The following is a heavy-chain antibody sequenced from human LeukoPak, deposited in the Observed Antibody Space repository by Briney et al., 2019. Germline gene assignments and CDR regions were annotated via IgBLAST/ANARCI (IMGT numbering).Heavy chain of an antibody. V-gene: IGHV3-30-3*01. Sequence: PGGSLRLSCAASGFTFSTYVMHWVRQAPGKGLEWVALISYDGSNKYYADSVKGRFTISRDNSKNALYLQMNSLRAEDTAVYYCAKGRLGKQPYDGFDVWGQGTMVTVSS. D-gene: IGHD6-13*01. J-gene: IGHJ3*01. CDR2: ISYDGSNK. CDR3: AKGRLGKQPYDGFDV. CDR1: GFTFSTYV.